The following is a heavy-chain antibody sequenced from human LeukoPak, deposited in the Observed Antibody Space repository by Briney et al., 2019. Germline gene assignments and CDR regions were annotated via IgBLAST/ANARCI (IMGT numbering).Heavy chain of an antibody. CDR3: ARGSSATGDYTIDV. Sequence: PGGSLRLSCAASGFTFSRHWMHWVRQSPGKGLVWVSRSNADVSITGYADSVKGRFTISRDNAKNTLYLQMNSLRVEDTAVYYCARGSSATGDYTIDVWGQGTTVTVSS. D-gene: IGHD6-6*01. J-gene: IGHJ6*02. CDR1: GFTFSRHW. CDR2: SNADVSIT. V-gene: IGHV3-74*01.